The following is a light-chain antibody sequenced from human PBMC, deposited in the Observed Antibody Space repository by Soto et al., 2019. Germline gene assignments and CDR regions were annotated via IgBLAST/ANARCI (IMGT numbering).Light chain of an antibody. J-gene: IGKJ1*01. Sequence: IVLTQSPGTLSSSPGERATLSCRASQSVSSSYLAWYQQKPGQAPRLLIYGASSRAIGIPDRFSGSGSGTDFTLTISRLEPEDFAVYYCQQYGSSPAKFGQGTKVDTK. CDR1: QSVSSSY. V-gene: IGKV3-20*01. CDR2: GAS. CDR3: QQYGSSPAK.